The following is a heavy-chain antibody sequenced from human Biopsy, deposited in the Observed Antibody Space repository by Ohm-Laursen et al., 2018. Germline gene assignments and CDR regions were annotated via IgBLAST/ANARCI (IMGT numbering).Heavy chain of an antibody. CDR1: GGSIISYY. D-gene: IGHD3-3*01. CDR2: IYNGGIT. V-gene: IGHV4-59*01. CDR3: ARTPRDSFWSGSYKRGLWFDP. J-gene: IGHJ5*02. Sequence: TLSLTCSVSGGSIISYYWTWIRQPPGKGLEWIGHIYNGGITNYNPSLKSRVTISKDTSKNQFSLQVNSLTAADTAVYYCARTPRDSFWSGSYKRGLWFDPWGQGTLVIVSS.